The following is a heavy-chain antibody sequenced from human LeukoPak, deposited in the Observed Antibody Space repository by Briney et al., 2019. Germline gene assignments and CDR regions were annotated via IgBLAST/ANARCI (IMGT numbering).Heavy chain of an antibody. J-gene: IGHJ5*02. CDR1: GFTFSSYG. CDR3: AKHPYEGYCSGGSCWNNWFDP. CDR2: ISGIGGST. V-gene: IGHV3-23*01. D-gene: IGHD2-15*01. Sequence: SGGSLRLSCAASGFTFSSYGMSWVRQAPGKGLEWVSAISGIGGSTYYADSVKGRFTISRDNSKNTLSLQMNSLRAEDTAIYYCAKHPYEGYCSGGSCWNNWFDPWGQGTLVTVSS.